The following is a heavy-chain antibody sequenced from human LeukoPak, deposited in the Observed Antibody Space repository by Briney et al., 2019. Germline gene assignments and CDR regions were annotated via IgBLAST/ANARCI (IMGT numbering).Heavy chain of an antibody. Sequence: GGSLRLSCAASGFIFHNCWMSWVRQAPGKGLEWVANIKQDGSEKFYLDSVKGRFTISRDNARNSLDLQMNSLRAEDTAVYYCAKNTESQVIFRDWGQGTLVTVSS. CDR1: GFIFHNCW. CDR3: AKNTESQVIFRD. D-gene: IGHD2-21*01. V-gene: IGHV3-7*01. J-gene: IGHJ4*02. CDR2: IKQDGSEK.